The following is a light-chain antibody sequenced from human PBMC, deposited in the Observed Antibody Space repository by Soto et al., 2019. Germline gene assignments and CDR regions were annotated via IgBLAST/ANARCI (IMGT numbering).Light chain of an antibody. CDR1: QGISEY. CDR3: HSYNSIPRT. CDR2: GAS. J-gene: IGKJ1*01. V-gene: IGKV1-27*01. Sequence: DIQMAQSPSSLSASIGDRVTITCRASQGISEYLAWYQQRPGNAPNLLIYGASILQSGVPSRFSGSGSGTHFTLTISSLQPEDVATYYCHSYNSIPRTFVQGTTVEIK.